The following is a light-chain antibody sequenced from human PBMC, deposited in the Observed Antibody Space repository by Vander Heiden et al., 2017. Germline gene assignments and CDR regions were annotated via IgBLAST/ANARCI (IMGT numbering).Light chain of an antibody. J-gene: IGLJ1*01. CDR3: SSYTSSSTLEV. CDR1: SSDVGGYNY. Sequence: QSALTQPASVSGSPGQSITIPRTGTSSDVGGYNYVSWDQQHPGKAPKLMIYEVSNRPSGVSNRFSGSKSGNTASLTISGLQAEDEADYYCSSYTSSSTLEVFGTGTKVTVL. V-gene: IGLV2-14*01. CDR2: EVS.